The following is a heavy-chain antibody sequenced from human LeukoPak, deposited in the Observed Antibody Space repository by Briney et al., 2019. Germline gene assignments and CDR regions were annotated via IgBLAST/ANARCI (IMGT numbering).Heavy chain of an antibody. V-gene: IGHV3-21*01. Sequence: PGGSLRLSCAASGFTFSSYSVNWVRQAPGKGLEWVSSISSSSSYIYYADSVKGRFTISRDNAKNSLYLQMNSLRAEDTAVYYCARTMAGLWFFDYWGQGTLVTVSS. CDR2: ISSSSSYI. CDR3: ARTMAGLWFFDY. CDR1: GFTFSSYS. J-gene: IGHJ4*02. D-gene: IGHD3-10*01.